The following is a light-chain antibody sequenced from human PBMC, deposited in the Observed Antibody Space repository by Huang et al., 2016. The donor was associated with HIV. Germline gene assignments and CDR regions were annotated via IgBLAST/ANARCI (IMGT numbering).Light chain of an antibody. CDR2: GAS. Sequence: ERVMTQSPITLSVSPGERATFSCGASQSISSKLAWYHQNPGTSARLLIYGASTRATGIPARCSGSGSGTEFPTTISSLQSDDFVFYYCQQYNNWPFTFGPGTRVDIK. V-gene: IGKV3-15*01. CDR1: QSISSK. CDR3: QQYNNWPFT. J-gene: IGKJ3*01.